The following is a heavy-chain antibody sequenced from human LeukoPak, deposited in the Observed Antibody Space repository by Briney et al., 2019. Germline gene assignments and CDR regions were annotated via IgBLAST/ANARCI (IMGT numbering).Heavy chain of an antibody. V-gene: IGHV4-34*01. Sequence: SETLSLTCAVYGGSFSGYYWSWIRQPPGKGLEWIGEINHSGSTNYNPSLKSRVTISVDTSKNQFSLKLSSVTAADTAVYYCARAAAAGTFHYYYMDVWGKGTTDTVSS. J-gene: IGHJ6*03. CDR3: ARAAAAGTFHYYYMDV. CDR1: GGSFSGYY. D-gene: IGHD6-13*01. CDR2: INHSGST.